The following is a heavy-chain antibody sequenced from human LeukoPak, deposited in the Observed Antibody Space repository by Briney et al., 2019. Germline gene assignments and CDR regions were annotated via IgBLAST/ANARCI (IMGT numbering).Heavy chain of an antibody. CDR1: GFTFSKYS. D-gene: IGHD5-24*01. CDR2: ISSSSSTI. CDR3: ARDKEKATAEFDY. Sequence: PGGSLRLSCAASGFTFSKYSINWVRQAPGKGLEWVSYISSSSSTIYYTDSVKGRFTISRGNAKNSLYMQMNSLRPEDTAVYYCARDKEKATAEFDYWGQGTLVTVSS. J-gene: IGHJ4*02. V-gene: IGHV3-48*01.